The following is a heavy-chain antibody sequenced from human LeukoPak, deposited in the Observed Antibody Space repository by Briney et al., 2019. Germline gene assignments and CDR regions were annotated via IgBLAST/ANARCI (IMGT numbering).Heavy chain of an antibody. J-gene: IGHJ4*02. CDR2: INPSGGST. CDR1: GYTFTSYY. Sequence: GASVKVSCKASGYTFTSYYMHWVRQAPGQGLEWMGIINPSGGSTSYAQKFQGRVTMTTDTSTSTAYMELRSLKSDDTAMYYCARVDAGNYYGHDFWGQGTLVTVTS. D-gene: IGHD1-26*01. CDR3: ARVDAGNYYGHDF. V-gene: IGHV1-46*01.